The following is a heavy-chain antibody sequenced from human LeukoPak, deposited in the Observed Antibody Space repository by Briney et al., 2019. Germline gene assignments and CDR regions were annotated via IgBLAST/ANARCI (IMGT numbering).Heavy chain of an antibody. CDR3: ARAGYYDSSGQDAFDI. J-gene: IGHJ3*02. Sequence: ASVKVSCKASGYTFTSYYMHWVRQAPGQGLEWMGIINPSGGSTSYAQKFQGRVTMTRDMSTSTVYMELSSLRSEDTAVYYCARAGYYDSSGQDAFDIWGQGTMVTVSS. CDR1: GYTFTSYY. D-gene: IGHD3-22*01. CDR2: INPSGGST. V-gene: IGHV1-46*01.